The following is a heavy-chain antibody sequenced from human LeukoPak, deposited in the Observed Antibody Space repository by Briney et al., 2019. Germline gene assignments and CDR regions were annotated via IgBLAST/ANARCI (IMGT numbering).Heavy chain of an antibody. CDR1: GGSISSYY. V-gene: IGHV4-59*12. CDR3: ARGMYLVLLDY. D-gene: IGHD4/OR15-4a*01. Sequence: SETLSLTCTVSGGSISSYYWSWIRQPPGKGLEWIGYIYYSGSTNYNPSLKSRVTISVDTSKNQFSLKLSSVTAADTAVYYCARGMYLVLLDYWGQGTLVTVSS. J-gene: IGHJ4*02. CDR2: IYYSGST.